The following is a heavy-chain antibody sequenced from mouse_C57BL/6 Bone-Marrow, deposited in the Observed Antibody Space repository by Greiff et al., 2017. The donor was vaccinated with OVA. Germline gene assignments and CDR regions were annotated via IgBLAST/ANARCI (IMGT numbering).Heavy chain of an antibody. CDR1: GYTFTSYT. CDR2: INPSSGYT. D-gene: IGHD1-1*01. V-gene: IGHV1-4*01. J-gene: IGHJ2*01. CDR3: ASYYYGSSYF. Sequence: QVQLKESGAELARPGASVKMSCKASGYTFTSYTMHWVKQRPGQGLEWIGYINPSSGYTKYNQKFKDKATLTADKSSSTAYMQLSSLTSEDSAVYYCASYYYGSSYFWGQGTTLTVSS.